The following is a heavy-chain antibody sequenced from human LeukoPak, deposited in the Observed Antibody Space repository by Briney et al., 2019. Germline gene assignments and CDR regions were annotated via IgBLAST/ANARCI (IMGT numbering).Heavy chain of an antibody. V-gene: IGHV4-30-4*08. D-gene: IGHD1-7*01. Sequence: SETLSLTCTVSSGSISSGNYYWSWIRQPPGKGLEWIGYIYYSGSTYYNPSLRSQVTISVNTSKNQFSLNLSSVTAADTAVYFCARADGNYDGWFDPWGQGTLVTVSS. CDR1: SGSISSGNYY. CDR2: IYYSGST. J-gene: IGHJ5*02. CDR3: ARADGNYDGWFDP.